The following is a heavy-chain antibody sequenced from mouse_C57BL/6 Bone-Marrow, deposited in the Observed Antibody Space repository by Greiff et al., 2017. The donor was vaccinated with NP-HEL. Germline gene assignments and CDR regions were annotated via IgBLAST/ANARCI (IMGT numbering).Heavy chain of an antibody. CDR3: ASPVYYDYEGYAMDY. J-gene: IGHJ4*01. Sequence: QVQLKQPGAELVKPGASVKLSCKASGYTFTSYWMHWVKQRPGQGLEWIGMIHPNSGSTNYNEKFKSKATLTVDKSSSTAYMQLSSLTSEDSAVYYCASPVYYDYEGYAMDYWGQGTSVTVSS. CDR1: GYTFTSYW. CDR2: IHPNSGST. D-gene: IGHD2-4*01. V-gene: IGHV1-64*01.